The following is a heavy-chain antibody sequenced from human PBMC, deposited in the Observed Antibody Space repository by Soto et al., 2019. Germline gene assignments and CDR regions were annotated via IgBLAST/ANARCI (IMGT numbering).Heavy chain of an antibody. D-gene: IGHD6-6*01. CDR2: ISGSGGST. Sequence: GGSLRLSCAASGFTFSSYAMSWVRQAPGKGLEWVSAISGSGGSTYYADSVKGRFTISRDNSKNMLYLQMNSLRAEDTAVYYCAKEPIAARPNYYYYGMDVWGQGTTVTVSS. V-gene: IGHV3-23*01. CDR3: AKEPIAARPNYYYYGMDV. CDR1: GFTFSSYA. J-gene: IGHJ6*02.